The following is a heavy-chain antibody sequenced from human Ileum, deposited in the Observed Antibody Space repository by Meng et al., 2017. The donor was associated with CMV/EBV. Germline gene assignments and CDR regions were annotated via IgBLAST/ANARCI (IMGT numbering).Heavy chain of an antibody. CDR1: GGSISSGDYY. Sequence: GQRQESGPRLVKPSQTLSLPCTVSGGSISSGDYYWNWIRQPPGKGLEWIGYIYYSGSTYFNPSLKSRVTISVDTSKNQFSLKLNSVTAADTAVYYCARQEELWGYFDYWGQGTLVTVSS. J-gene: IGHJ4*02. CDR3: ARQEELWGYFDY. CDR2: IYYSGST. D-gene: IGHD1-7*01. V-gene: IGHV4-30-4*08.